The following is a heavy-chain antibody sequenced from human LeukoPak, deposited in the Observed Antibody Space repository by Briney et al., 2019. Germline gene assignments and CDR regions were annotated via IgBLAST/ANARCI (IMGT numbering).Heavy chain of an antibody. D-gene: IGHD3-16*01. CDR2: IYHSGST. CDR1: GGSIRSYY. CDR3: ARGYDGTHPGAFDI. V-gene: IGHV4-59*08. Sequence: SETLSLTCTVSGGSIRSYYWSWVRQSPEKRLEWIGFIYHSGSTSYNPSLKSRVTMSIDTSKSQFSPRLTSVTAADTAVYYCARGYDGTHPGAFDIWGQGTMVSASS. J-gene: IGHJ3*02.